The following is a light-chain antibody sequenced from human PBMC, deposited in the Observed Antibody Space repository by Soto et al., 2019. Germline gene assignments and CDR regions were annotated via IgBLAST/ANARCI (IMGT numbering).Light chain of an antibody. J-gene: IGKJ3*01. Sequence: EIVLTQSPGILYLSPGERATLSCRASQSVSSSYLAWYQQKPGQAPRLLIYGASTRATGIPARFSGSGSGTEFTLTISSLQSEDFAVYYCQQYGSSPFTFGPGTKVDI. V-gene: IGKV3-20*01. CDR1: QSVSSSY. CDR3: QQYGSSPFT. CDR2: GAS.